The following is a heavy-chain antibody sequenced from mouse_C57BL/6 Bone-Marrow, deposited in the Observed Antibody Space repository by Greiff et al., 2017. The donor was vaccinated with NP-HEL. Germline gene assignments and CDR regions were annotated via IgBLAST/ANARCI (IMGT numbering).Heavy chain of an antibody. J-gene: IGHJ4*01. Sequence: VKLMESGAELVKPGASVKISCKASGYAFSSYWMNWVKERPGKGLEWIVQIYPGDGDTKYNGKFKGKATLTADKSSSTAYMQVSSLTSEDSAVYICARGDYGSSRFGYDMDYWGQGTSVTVSS. CDR3: ARGDYGSSRFGYDMDY. V-gene: IGHV1-80*01. CDR2: IYPGDGDT. CDR1: GYAFSSYW. D-gene: IGHD1-1*01.